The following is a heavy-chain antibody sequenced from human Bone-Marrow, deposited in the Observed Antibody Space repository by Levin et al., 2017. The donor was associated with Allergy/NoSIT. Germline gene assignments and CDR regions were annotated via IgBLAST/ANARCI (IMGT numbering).Heavy chain of an antibody. V-gene: IGHV1-18*01. J-gene: IGHJ6*02. CDR3: AREAGFAGYYGMDV. Sequence: PGESLKISCKASGYTFTSYGISWVRQAPGQGLEWMGWISAYNGNTNYAQKLQGRVTMTTDTSTSTAYMELRSLRSEDTAVYYCAREAGFAGYYGMDVWGQGTTVTVSS. CDR2: ISAYNGNT. CDR1: GYTFTSYG.